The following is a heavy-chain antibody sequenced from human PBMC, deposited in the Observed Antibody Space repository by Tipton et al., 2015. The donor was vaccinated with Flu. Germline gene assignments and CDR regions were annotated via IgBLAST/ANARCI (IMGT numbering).Heavy chain of an antibody. D-gene: IGHD6-13*01. CDR2: IFPVDSDT. J-gene: IGHJ6*04. CDR1: GYRYTSYW. Sequence: VQLVQSGAEVKKPGESLKISCKGSGYRYTSYWIGWVRQMPGKGLEWMGYIFPVDSDTRYSPSFQGQVTISADKSNSTAYLQSSSLKASDTAMYYCVRFGRTCSSWPSPLNGMDARGKGTTVTVST. V-gene: IGHV5-51*03. CDR3: VRFGRTCSSWPSPLNGMDA.